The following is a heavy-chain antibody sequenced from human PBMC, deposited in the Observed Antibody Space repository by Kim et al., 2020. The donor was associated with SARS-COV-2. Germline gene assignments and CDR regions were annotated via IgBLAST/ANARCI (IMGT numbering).Heavy chain of an antibody. V-gene: IGHV3-23*01. CDR3: AKRDGYV. Sequence: GGPLRLSCAASGFTFSTYGMTWVRQAPGKGLEWVSAISGSGGSTYYADSVKGRFTISRDNSNNTLYLQMNSLRAEDTAIYYCAKRDGYVWGQGTTVTVSS. J-gene: IGHJ6*02. CDR2: ISGSGGST. CDR1: GFTFSTYG.